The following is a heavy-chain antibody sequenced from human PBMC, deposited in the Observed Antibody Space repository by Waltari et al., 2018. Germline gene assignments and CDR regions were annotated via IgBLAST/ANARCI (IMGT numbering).Heavy chain of an antibody. CDR1: GGSSSGYY. V-gene: IGHV4-34*02. CDR2: INQAGNT. CDR3: ARGIDY. Sequence: VQLQQWGAGLVKPSETLSLTCAVSGGSSSGYYWRWFRQPPGKGLEWIGEINQAGNTNYNPSLKSRVTISVETSKSQFSLRLDSVTAADTALYYCARGIDYWGQGTLVTVSS. J-gene: IGHJ4*02.